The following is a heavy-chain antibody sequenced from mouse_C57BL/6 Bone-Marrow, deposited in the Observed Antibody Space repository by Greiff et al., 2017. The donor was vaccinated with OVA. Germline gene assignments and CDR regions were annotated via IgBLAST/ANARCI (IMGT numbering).Heavy chain of an antibody. CDR3: AISYSNEFAY. J-gene: IGHJ3*01. V-gene: IGHV1-61*01. CDR1: GYTFTSYW. CDR2: IYPSDSET. D-gene: IGHD2-5*01. Sequence: VQLQQPGAELVRPGSSVKLSCKASGYTFTSYWMDWVKQRPGQGLEWIVNIYPSDSETHYNQKFKDKATLTVDKSSSTAYMQLISLTSEDSAVYYCAISYSNEFAYWGQGTLVTVSA.